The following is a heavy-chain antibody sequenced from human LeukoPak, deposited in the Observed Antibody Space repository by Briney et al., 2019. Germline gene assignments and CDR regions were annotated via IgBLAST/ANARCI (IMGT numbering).Heavy chain of an antibody. CDR3: ARQRRGGYSFHFDY. CDR1: GGSISSSSYY. Sequence: SSETLSLTCTVSGGSISSSSYYWGWIRQPPGKGLEWIGSIYYSGSTYYNPSLKSRVTISVDTSKNQFSLKLSSVTAADTAVNYCARQRRGGYSFHFDYWGQGTLVTVSS. CDR2: IYYSGST. J-gene: IGHJ4*02. D-gene: IGHD4-11*01. V-gene: IGHV4-39*01.